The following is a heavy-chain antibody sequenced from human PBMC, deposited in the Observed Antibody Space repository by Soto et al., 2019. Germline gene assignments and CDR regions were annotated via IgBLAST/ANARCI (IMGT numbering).Heavy chain of an antibody. V-gene: IGHV4-4*07. J-gene: IGHJ5*02. CDR1: GASISGFY. CDR2: IYATGTT. CDR3: VRDGTKTLRDWFDP. Sequence: ETLSLTSTVSGASISGFYWSWIRKSAGKGLEWIGRIYATGTTDYNPSLKSRVMMSVDTSKKQFSLKLRSVTAADTAVYYCVRDGTKTLRDWFDPWGQGISVTVSS. D-gene: IGHD1-1*01.